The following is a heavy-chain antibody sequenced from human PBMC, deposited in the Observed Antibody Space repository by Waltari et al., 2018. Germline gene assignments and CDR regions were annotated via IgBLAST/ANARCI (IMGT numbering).Heavy chain of an antibody. D-gene: IGHD3-22*01. J-gene: IGHJ3*02. CDR2: ISGSGGST. V-gene: IGHV3-23*04. CDR1: GFTFSSYA. CDR3: AKDRDSSGYYDFHPFDI. Sequence: EVQLVESGGGLVQPGGSLRLSCAASGFTFSSYAMSWVRQAPGKGLDGVSAISGSGGSTYDADSVKGRFTISRDNSKNTLYLQMNSLRAEDTAVYYCAKDRDSSGYYDFHPFDIWGQGTMVTVSS.